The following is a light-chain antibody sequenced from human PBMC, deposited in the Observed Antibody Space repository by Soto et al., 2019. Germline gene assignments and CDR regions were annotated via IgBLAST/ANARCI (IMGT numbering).Light chain of an antibody. V-gene: IGKV3-15*01. Sequence: EIVMTQSPATLSVSPGERATLSCRASQSVSSNLAWYQQKPGQAPRLLIYGASTRATGIPARFSGSGSGTEFTLTISSLQSADFAVYYCQQYNNPPYTFGQGTKLEIK. CDR1: QSVSSN. CDR2: GAS. J-gene: IGKJ2*01. CDR3: QQYNNPPYT.